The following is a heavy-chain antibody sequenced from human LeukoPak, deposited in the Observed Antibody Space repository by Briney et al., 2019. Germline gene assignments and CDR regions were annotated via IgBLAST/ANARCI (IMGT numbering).Heavy chain of an antibody. CDR3: ARDRAAADP. CDR2: IYTDDRT. V-gene: IGHV3-53*01. J-gene: IGHJ5*02. D-gene: IGHD6-13*01. CDR1: GFTVSNYY. Sequence: GGSLRLSCAASGFTVSNYYMSCVRQAPGKWLEWVSDIYTDDRTYYADSVKGRFTISRDDSKNMLFLQMDSLRVEDTAVYYCARDRAAADPWGQGTLVTVSS.